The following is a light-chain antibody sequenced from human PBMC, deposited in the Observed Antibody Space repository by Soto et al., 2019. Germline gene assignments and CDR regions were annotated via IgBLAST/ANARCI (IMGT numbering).Light chain of an antibody. CDR1: QTIGSW. Sequence: DIQMTQSPPTLSPSLGDAVTFTCRASQTIGSWLAWYQQKPGRAPKLLIFDAASLESGVPSRFSGNGSGTEFTLTISGLQPDDFASYYCQQYNSYSGMFGQGTKVDIK. CDR2: DAA. CDR3: QQYNSYSGM. V-gene: IGKV1-5*01. J-gene: IGKJ1*01.